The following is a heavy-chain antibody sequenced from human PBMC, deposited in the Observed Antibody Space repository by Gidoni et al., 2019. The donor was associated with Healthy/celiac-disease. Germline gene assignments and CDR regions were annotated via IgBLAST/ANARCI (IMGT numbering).Heavy chain of an antibody. CDR1: GYTFTGYY. CDR2: INPNSGGT. J-gene: IGHJ5*02. V-gene: IGHV1-2*02. CDR3: ARDQEDIVVVPAAIGFDP. Sequence: QVQLVQSGAEVKKPGASVKVSCKASGYTFTGYYMHWVRQAPGQGLEWMGWINPNSGGTNYAQKFQGRVTMTRDTSISTAYMELSRLRSDDTAVYYCARDQEDIVVVPAAIGFDPWGQGTLVTVSS. D-gene: IGHD2-2*02.